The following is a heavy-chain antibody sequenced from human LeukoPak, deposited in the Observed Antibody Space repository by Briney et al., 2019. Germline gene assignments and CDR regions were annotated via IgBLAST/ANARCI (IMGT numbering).Heavy chain of an antibody. J-gene: IGHJ4*02. CDR1: GGSISSSHHY. CDR2: IYSSGST. Sequence: SETLSLTCAVSGGSISSSHHYWGWVRQPPGKGLEWIASIYSSGSTYYNPSLRTRVTISVDTSKNQFSLKPSSVTAADTAVYYCARVIRTTGYYSNPKSGSFDFWGQGTLVTVSS. V-gene: IGHV4-39*01. D-gene: IGHD3-9*01. CDR3: ARVIRTTGYYSNPKSGSFDF.